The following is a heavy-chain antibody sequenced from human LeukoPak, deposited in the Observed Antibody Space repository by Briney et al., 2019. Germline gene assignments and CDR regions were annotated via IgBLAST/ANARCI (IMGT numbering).Heavy chain of an antibody. V-gene: IGHV1-2*02. CDR2: INPNSGGT. Sequence: ASVKVSCKASGYTFTGYYIHWVRQAPGQGLEWMGWINPNSGGTNYAQKFQGRVTMTRDTSISTAYMELSRLRSDDTAVYYCARIQGHDGSGSYYYMDVWGKGTTVTISS. CDR3: ARIQGHDGSGSYYYMDV. CDR1: GYTFTGYY. D-gene: IGHD3-10*01. J-gene: IGHJ6*03.